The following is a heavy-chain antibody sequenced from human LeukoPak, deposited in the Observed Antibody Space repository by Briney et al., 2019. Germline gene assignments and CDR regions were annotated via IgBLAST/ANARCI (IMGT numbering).Heavy chain of an antibody. V-gene: IGHV4-4*02. Sequence: SGTLSLTCGVSGGSITSTNWWSWVRQPRGQGLEWIGEISLTGPTNYNPSLIGRVIMSLDESRNQLSLTLTSVTAADTAMYYCTRESGPYCPFGYWGQGTLVVVPT. CDR2: ISLTGPT. D-gene: IGHD1-26*01. CDR1: GGSITSTNW. CDR3: TRESGPYCPFGY. J-gene: IGHJ4*02.